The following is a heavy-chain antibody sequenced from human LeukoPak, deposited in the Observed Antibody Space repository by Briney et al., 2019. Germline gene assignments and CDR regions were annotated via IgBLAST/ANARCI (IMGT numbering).Heavy chain of an antibody. CDR2: IRYDGSNK. CDR1: GFTFSSYG. Sequence: GGSLRLSCAASGFTFSSYGMHWVRQAPGKGLEWVAFIRYDGSNKYYADSVEGRFTISRDNSKNTLYLQMNSLRAEDTAVYYCAKYSGYYHGFDYWGQGTLVTVSS. J-gene: IGHJ4*02. D-gene: IGHD3-22*01. V-gene: IGHV3-30*02. CDR3: AKYSGYYHGFDY.